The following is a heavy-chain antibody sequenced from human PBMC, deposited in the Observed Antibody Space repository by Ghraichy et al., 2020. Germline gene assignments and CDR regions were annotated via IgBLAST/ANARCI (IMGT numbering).Heavy chain of an antibody. J-gene: IGHJ4*02. D-gene: IGHD2-15*01. CDR3: ARLSEGYCSGGSCYWLDY. CDR2: ISAYNGNT. V-gene: IGHV1-18*01. CDR1: GYTFTSYG. Sequence: ASVKVSCKASGYTFTSYGISWVRQAPGQGLEWMGWISAYNGNTNYAQKLQGRVTMTTDTSTSTAYMELRSLRSDDTAVYYCARLSEGYCSGGSCYWLDYWGQGTLVTVSS.